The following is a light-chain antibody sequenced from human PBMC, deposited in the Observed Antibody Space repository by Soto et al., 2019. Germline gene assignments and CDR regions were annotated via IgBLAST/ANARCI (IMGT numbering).Light chain of an antibody. CDR3: QQSFTTPS. CDR2: ATS. CDR1: QTISGW. J-gene: IGKJ5*01. Sequence: DIQMTQSPSLLSASVGDTVTITCRASQTISGWLAWYQQKPGTVPKLLIYATSNLQSGVPSRFSGRGFGTDFTLTISSLQPEDFATYYCQQSFTTPSFGQGTRLEIK. V-gene: IGKV1-39*01.